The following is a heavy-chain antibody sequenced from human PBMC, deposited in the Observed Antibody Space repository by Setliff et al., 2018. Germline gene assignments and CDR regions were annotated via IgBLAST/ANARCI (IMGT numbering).Heavy chain of an antibody. J-gene: IGHJ6*03. Sequence: GGSLRLSCAASGFIFSDYYMSWIRQTPGKGLEWVAYISRGATTTYYTDSVKGRFTISRDDGKNSLYLQMNSLRAEDTAVYFCTRVWSMVSDSYYFYMDVWGKGTTVTVSS. CDR3: TRVWSMVSDSYYFYMDV. CDR1: GFIFSDYY. D-gene: IGHD2-8*02. CDR2: ISRGATTT. V-gene: IGHV3-11*04.